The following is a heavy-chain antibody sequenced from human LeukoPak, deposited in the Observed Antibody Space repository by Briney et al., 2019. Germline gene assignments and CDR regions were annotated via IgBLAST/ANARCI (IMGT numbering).Heavy chain of an antibody. Sequence: GGSLRLSCVASGFTFRTYGMHWVRQAPGKGLEWVAVISYDGSNTYYADSVKGRFTISRDNSKNTLYLKMNSLRAEDTAVYYCAKDLSLIPVAGTSFGNPNYYYGMDVWGQGTTVAVSS. V-gene: IGHV3-30*18. D-gene: IGHD6-19*01. J-gene: IGHJ6*02. CDR3: AKDLSLIPVAGTSFGNPNYYYGMDV. CDR2: ISYDGSNT. CDR1: GFTFRTYG.